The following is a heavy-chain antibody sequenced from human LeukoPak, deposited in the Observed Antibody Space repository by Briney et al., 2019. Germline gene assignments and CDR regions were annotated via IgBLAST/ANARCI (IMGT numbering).Heavy chain of an antibody. CDR2: ISYDGSNK. CDR3: AKDRSSGYFDN. J-gene: IGHJ4*02. V-gene: IGHV3-30*18. Sequence: GGSLRLSCAASGFTFSSYGMHWVRQAPGKGLEWVAVISYDGSNKYYADSVKGRFTISRDNSKNTLYLQMNSLRAEDTAVYYCAKDRSSGYFDNWGQGTLVTVSS. D-gene: IGHD3-22*01. CDR1: GFTFSSYG.